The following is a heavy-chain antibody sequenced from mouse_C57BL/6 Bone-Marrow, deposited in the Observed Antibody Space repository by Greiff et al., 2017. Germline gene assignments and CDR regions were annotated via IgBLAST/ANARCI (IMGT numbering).Heavy chain of an antibody. CDR2: IDPSDSYT. CDR1: GYTFTSYW. J-gene: IGHJ3*01. D-gene: IGHD3-3*01. Sequence: QVQLQQPGAELVRPGTSVKLSCKASGYTFTSYWMHWVKQRPGQGLEWIGVIDPSDSYTNYNQKFKGKATLTVDTSSSTAYMQLSSLTSEDSAVYYCARWPGLAYWGQGTLVTVSA. CDR3: ARWPGLAY. V-gene: IGHV1-59*01.